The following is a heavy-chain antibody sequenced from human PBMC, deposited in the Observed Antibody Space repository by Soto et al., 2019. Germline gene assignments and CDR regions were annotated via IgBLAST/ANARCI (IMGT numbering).Heavy chain of an antibody. CDR2: ISNDGTNK. CDR3: GKDTLDCSGGDCPLYYYYGMDV. J-gene: IGHJ6*02. CDR1: GFTFRSYG. Sequence: GGSLRLSCAASGFTFRSYGMHWVRQAPGKGLEWLAVISNDGTNKYLADSVKGRLTLSRDNSRNTLSLEINNLRPEDTAVYYCGKDTLDCSGGDCPLYYYYGMDVWGQGTTVTV. V-gene: IGHV3-30*18. D-gene: IGHD2-15*01.